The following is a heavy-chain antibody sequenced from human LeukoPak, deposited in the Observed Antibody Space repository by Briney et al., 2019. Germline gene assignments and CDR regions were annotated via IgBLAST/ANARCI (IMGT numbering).Heavy chain of an antibody. J-gene: IGHJ5*02. D-gene: IGHD3-22*01. CDR2: IYTSGNT. Sequence: PSETLSLTCTVSGGSISSYYWSWIRQPPGKGLEWIGYIYTSGNTNYNPSLKSRVTISVDTSKNQFSLKLSSVTAADTAVYYCARRRMIYGPPRYSWFDPWGQGTLVTVSS. CDR3: ARRRMIYGPPRYSWFDP. V-gene: IGHV4-4*09. CDR1: GGSISSYY.